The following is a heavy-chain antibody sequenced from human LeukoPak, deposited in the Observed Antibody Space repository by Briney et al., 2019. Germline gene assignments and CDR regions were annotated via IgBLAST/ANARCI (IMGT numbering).Heavy chain of an antibody. D-gene: IGHD1-26*01. CDR2: ISSSGSTI. V-gene: IGHV3-11*04. Sequence: GGSLRLSCAASGFTFSDYYMSWIRQAPGKGLEWVSYISSSGSTIYYADSVKGRFTISRDNAKNSLYLQMNSLRAEDTAVYYCATVHIVGATPSDYWGQGTLVTVSS. CDR3: ATVHIVGATPSDY. J-gene: IGHJ4*02. CDR1: GFTFSDYY.